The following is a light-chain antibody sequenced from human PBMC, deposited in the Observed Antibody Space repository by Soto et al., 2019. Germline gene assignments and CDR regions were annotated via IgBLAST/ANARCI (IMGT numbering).Light chain of an antibody. CDR1: QSISSW. Sequence: DIQMTQSPSTLSASVGDRVTITCRDSQSISSWLAWYQQKPGKAPKLLIYKASSLESGVPSRFSGSGSGTEFTLTISSLQPDDFATYYCQQYNSYSPWTFGPGTKVEIK. CDR3: QQYNSYSPWT. CDR2: KAS. V-gene: IGKV1-5*03. J-gene: IGKJ1*01.